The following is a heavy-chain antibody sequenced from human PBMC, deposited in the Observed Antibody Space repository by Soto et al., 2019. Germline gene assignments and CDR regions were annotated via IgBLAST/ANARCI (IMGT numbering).Heavy chain of an antibody. Sequence: PSETLSLTCTVSGGSISSGGYYWSWIRQHPGKGLEWIGYIYYSGSTYYNPSLKSRVTISVDTSKNQFSLKLSSVTAADTAVYYCARRGVIGYQQFDPWGQGTLVTVSS. CDR2: IYYSGST. D-gene: IGHD3-10*01. V-gene: IGHV4-31*03. CDR3: ARRGVIGYQQFDP. CDR1: GGSISSGGYY. J-gene: IGHJ5*02.